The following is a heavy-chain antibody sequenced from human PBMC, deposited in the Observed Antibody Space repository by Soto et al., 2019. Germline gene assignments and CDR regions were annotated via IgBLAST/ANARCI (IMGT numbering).Heavy chain of an antibody. CDR2: INHSGCT. CDR1: GGYFSGYY. Sequence: SETVSLTCAVYGGYFSGYYWSLIRQPPGKGLEWIGDINHSGCTNYYPSLKRRVTISVDTSKNQFSLKLSSVTAADTAVYYCAREEGTYQDILTGHGGYGMDVWGQGTTVTVSS. D-gene: IGHD3-9*01. V-gene: IGHV4-34*01. J-gene: IGHJ6*02. CDR3: AREEGTYQDILTGHGGYGMDV.